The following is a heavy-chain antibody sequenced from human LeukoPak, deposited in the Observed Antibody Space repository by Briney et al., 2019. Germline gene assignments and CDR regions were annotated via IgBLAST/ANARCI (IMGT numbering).Heavy chain of an antibody. CDR1: GGSISSYY. V-gene: IGHV4-59*01. Sequence: SETLSLTCTVSGGSISSYYWSWIRQPPGKGLEWIGYIYYSGSTNYNPSLKSRVTISVDTSKNQFSLKLSSVTAADTAVYYCARGSIAARPGWYFDLWGRGTLVTVSS. CDR3: ARGSIAARPGWYFDL. J-gene: IGHJ2*01. CDR2: IYYSGST. D-gene: IGHD6-6*01.